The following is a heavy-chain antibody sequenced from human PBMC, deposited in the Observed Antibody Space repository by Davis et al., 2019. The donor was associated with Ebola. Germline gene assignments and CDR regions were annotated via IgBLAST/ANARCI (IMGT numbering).Heavy chain of an antibody. Sequence: GESLKISCKGSGYSFTSYWIGWVRQMPGKGLEWMGIIYPGDSDTRYSPSFQGQVTISADKSISTADLQWSSLKASDTAMYYCACHTRYSDILTGYVKPDAFDIWGQGTMVTVSS. V-gene: IGHV5-51*01. CDR2: IYPGDSDT. D-gene: IGHD3-9*01. J-gene: IGHJ3*02. CDR1: GYSFTSYW. CDR3: ACHTRYSDILTGYVKPDAFDI.